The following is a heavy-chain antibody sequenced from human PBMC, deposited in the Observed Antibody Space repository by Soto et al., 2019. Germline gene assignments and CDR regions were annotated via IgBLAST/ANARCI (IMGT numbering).Heavy chain of an antibody. Sequence: GGSLRLSCAASGFTFSDYYMSWIRQAPGKGLEWVSYISSSGSTIYYADSVKGRFTISRDNAKNSLYLQMNSLRAEDTAVYYCARVERNWYYYYMDVWGKGTTVTVSS. CDR1: GFTFSDYY. CDR2: ISSSGSTI. D-gene: IGHD1-1*01. CDR3: ARVERNWYYYYMDV. J-gene: IGHJ6*03. V-gene: IGHV3-11*01.